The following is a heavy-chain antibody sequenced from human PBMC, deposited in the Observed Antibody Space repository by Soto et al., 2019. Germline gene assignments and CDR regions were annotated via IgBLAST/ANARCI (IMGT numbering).Heavy chain of an antibody. Sequence: GSLRLSCAGSGFIFSDYSMNWVRQAPGKGLEWVSYISSSGSTKYYADSAKGRFTISRDNAKNSLSLQMNSLRDEDTAVYYCAREAASGSDLWGQGTLVTVSS. CDR1: GFIFSDYS. CDR3: AREAASGSDL. D-gene: IGHD3-3*01. V-gene: IGHV3-48*02. CDR2: ISSSGSTK. J-gene: IGHJ5*02.